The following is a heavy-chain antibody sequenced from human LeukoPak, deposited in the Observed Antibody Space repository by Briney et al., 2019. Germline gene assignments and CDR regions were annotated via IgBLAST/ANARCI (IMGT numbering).Heavy chain of an antibody. D-gene: IGHD4-17*01. Sequence: GGSLRLSCAASGFSFSSYGMHWVRQAPGKGLEWVAVISNDGSIIKYGDSVKGRFTISRDNSKNTLYVQMNSLRTDDAAVYYCAKSKSPYPMDYVFDFWGQGTLVTVSS. CDR1: GFSFSSYG. V-gene: IGHV3-30*18. CDR3: AKSKSPYPMDYVFDF. CDR2: ISNDGSII. J-gene: IGHJ4*02.